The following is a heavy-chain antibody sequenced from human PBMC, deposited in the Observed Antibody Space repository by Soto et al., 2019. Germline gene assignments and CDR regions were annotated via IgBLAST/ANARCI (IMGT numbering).Heavy chain of an antibody. V-gene: IGHV3-30*18. CDR2: ISYDGSNK. J-gene: IGHJ3*02. D-gene: IGHD3-22*01. Sequence: GQTGGSLRLSCAASGFTFSSYGMHWVRQAPGKGLEWVAVISYDGSNKYYADSVKGRFTISRDNSKNTLYLQMNSLRAEDTAVYYCANDAFERGYYYDSSGYSKFDIWGQGTMVTVSS. CDR3: ANDAFERGYYYDSSGYSKFDI. CDR1: GFTFSSYG.